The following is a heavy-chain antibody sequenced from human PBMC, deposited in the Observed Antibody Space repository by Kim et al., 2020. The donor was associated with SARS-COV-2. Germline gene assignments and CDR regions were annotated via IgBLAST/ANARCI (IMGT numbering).Heavy chain of an antibody. CDR3: ARGSVWLAFDY. Sequence: GGSLRLSCAASGFTVSSNYMTWVRQAPGKGLEWVSVIYDGGHTNSADSVKGRFAISRDNSKNTLYLQMSSLRADDTAVYYCARGSVWLAFDYWGQGILVT. CDR1: GFTVSSNY. D-gene: IGHD2-21*01. J-gene: IGHJ4*02. CDR2: IYDGGHT. V-gene: IGHV3-53*01.